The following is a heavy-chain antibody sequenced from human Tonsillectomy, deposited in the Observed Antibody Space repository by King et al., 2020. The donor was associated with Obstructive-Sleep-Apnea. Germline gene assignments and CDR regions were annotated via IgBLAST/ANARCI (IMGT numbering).Heavy chain of an antibody. CDR1: GGSISSSSYY. D-gene: IGHD1-26*01. J-gene: IGHJ4*02. Sequence: QLQESGPGLVKPSETLSLTCTVSGGSISSSSYYWGWLRQPPGKGLEWIGCIYFRGSTYYNPSLKSRVTTSLDTPKNQFSLNLSSVTAADTAVYYCASGRYFDYWGQGTLVTVSS. CDR2: IYFRGST. CDR3: ASGRYFDY. V-gene: IGHV4-39*01.